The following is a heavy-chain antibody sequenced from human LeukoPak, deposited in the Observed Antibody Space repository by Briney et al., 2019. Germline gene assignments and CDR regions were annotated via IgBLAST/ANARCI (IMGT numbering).Heavy chain of an antibody. CDR2: ISAYNGNT. Sequence: ASVKVSCKASGYTFTSYGISWVRQAPGQGLEWMGWISAYNGNTNYAQKLQGRVTMTTDTSTSTAYMELRSLRSDDTAGYYCARENFNGYSGYDYYYYMDVWGKGTTVTVSS. D-gene: IGHD5-12*01. CDR1: GYTFTSYG. V-gene: IGHV1-18*01. CDR3: ARENFNGYSGYDYYYYMDV. J-gene: IGHJ6*03.